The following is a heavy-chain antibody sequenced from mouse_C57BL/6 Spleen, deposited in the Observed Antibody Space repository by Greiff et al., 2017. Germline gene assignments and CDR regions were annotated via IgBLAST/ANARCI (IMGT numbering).Heavy chain of an antibody. CDR1: GYTFTSYT. V-gene: IGHV1-4*01. CDR3: ARHGYGDY. Sequence: QVQLQQSGAELARPGASVKMSCKASGYTFTSYTMHWVKQRPGQGLEWIGDINPSSGYTKSNQKFKGKATLTADKYSSTPHMRLSTLASEAAAVYYCARHGYGDYWGQGTTLTVSS. J-gene: IGHJ2*01. CDR2: INPSSGYT. D-gene: IGHD1-2*01.